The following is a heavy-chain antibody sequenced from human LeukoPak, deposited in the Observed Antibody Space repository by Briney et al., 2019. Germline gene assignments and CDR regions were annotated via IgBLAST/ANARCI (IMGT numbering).Heavy chain of an antibody. Sequence: GGSLRLSCAASGFTFSDYYMSWIRQAPGKGLEWVSYIGSSGSTIYYADSVKGRLTISRDNAKNSLYLQMNSLRAEDTAVYYCARDRYVGATTAGDSDSWGQGTPVTVSS. V-gene: IGHV3-11*01. J-gene: IGHJ4*02. CDR3: ARDRYVGATTAGDSDS. CDR2: IGSSGSTI. D-gene: IGHD1-26*01. CDR1: GFTFSDYY.